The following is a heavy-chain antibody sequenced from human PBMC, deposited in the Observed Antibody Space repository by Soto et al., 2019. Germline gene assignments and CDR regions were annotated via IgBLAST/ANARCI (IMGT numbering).Heavy chain of an antibody. CDR2: MSYDGSNE. D-gene: IGHD1-26*01. V-gene: IGHV3-30*18. Sequence: QVQLVESGGGVVQPGRSLRLSCAASGFTFSHYAMHWVRQAPGKWLEWVALMSYDGSNEYYADSVKGRFTIPRDNSKNTLYLQMNSLRAEDTAVYYCAKDGSHNFAYWGQGTLVTVSS. J-gene: IGHJ4*02. CDR1: GFTFSHYA. CDR3: AKDGSHNFAY.